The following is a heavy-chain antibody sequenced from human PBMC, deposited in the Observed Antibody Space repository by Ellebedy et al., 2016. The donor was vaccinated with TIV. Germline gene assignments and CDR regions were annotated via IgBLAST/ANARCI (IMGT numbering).Heavy chain of an antibody. Sequence: PGGSLRLSCAASEFTFSTYWMNRVRQAPGKGLEWVATIKQDGSEKYYVDSVKGRFTITRDNAENSLYLQMNSLKTEDTAVYYCATDSFHGMDVWGQGTTVTVSS. CDR3: ATDSFHGMDV. V-gene: IGHV3-7*03. J-gene: IGHJ6*02. D-gene: IGHD2-21*01. CDR1: EFTFSTYW. CDR2: IKQDGSEK.